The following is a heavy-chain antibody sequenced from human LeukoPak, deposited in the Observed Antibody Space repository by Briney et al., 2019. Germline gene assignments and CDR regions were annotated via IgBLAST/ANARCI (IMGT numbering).Heavy chain of an antibody. J-gene: IGHJ4*02. CDR1: GFTFSSYA. D-gene: IGHD2-21*02. Sequence: PGGSLRLSCAASGFTFSSYAMSWVRQAPGKGLEWVSAISGSGGSTYYADSVKGRFTISRDNSKNTLYLQMNSLRAEDTAVYYCAQDLQLGIVVVTAIYFDYWGQGTLVTVSS. CDR3: AQDLQLGIVVVTAIYFDY. CDR2: ISGSGGST. V-gene: IGHV3-23*01.